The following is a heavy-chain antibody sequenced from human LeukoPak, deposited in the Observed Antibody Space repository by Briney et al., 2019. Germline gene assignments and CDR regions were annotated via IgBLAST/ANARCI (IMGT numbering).Heavy chain of an antibody. CDR3: ATEHGYGQVHY. CDR1: GDSVSSNSAA. D-gene: IGHD5-12*01. V-gene: IGHV6-1*01. Sequence: SQTLSLTCAISGDSVSSNSAAWHWIRQSPSRGLEWLGRTYYRSKWYNDYAVSLKRRITISPDTSNNQFSLQLSPVTPEDTAVYYCATEHGYGQVHYWGQGTLVTVAS. CDR2: TYYRSKWYN. J-gene: IGHJ4*02.